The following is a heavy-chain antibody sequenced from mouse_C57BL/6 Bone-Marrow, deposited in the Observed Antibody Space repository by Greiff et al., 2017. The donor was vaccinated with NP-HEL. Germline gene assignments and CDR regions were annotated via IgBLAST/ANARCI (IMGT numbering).Heavy chain of an antibody. CDR2: IYPSDSET. D-gene: IGHD3-3*01. CDR1: GYTFTSYW. V-gene: IGHV1-61*01. Sequence: QVQLQQPGAELVRPGSSVKLSCKASGYTFTSYWMDWVKQRPGQGLEWIGNIYPSDSETHYNQKFKDKATLTVDKSSSTAYMQLSSLTSEDSAVYYCARRAGTGIYYFDYWGQGTTLTVSS. CDR3: ARRAGTGIYYFDY. J-gene: IGHJ2*01.